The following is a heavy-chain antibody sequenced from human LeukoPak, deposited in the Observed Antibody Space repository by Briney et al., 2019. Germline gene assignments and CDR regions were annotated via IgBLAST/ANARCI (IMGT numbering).Heavy chain of an antibody. CDR1: GFTFDDYA. CDR3: AKDRNYELLYAFDI. D-gene: IGHD2-2*02. Sequence: GRSLRLSCAVSGFTFDDYAMHWVRQAPGKGLEWVSGISWNSNLIGYADSVKGRFTIPRDNAKNSLYLQMNSLRPEDMALYYCAKDRNYELLYAFDIWGQGTMVTVSS. V-gene: IGHV3-9*03. J-gene: IGHJ3*02. CDR2: ISWNSNLI.